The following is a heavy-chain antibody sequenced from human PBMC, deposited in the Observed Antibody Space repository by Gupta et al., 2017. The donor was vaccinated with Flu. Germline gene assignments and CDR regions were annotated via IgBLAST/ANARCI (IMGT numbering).Heavy chain of an antibody. D-gene: IGHD6-6*01. CDR1: GGSISSYY. V-gene: IGHV4-59*01. CDR3: AGSYWPAPGYYFDY. J-gene: IGHJ4*02. Sequence: QVQLQESGPGLVKPSETLSLTCTVSGGSISSYYWSWIRQPPGKGLEWIGYIYYSGSTNYNPSLKSRVTISVDTSKNQFSLKLSSVTAADTAVYYCAGSYWPAPGYYFDYWGQGTLVTVSS. CDR2: IYYSGST.